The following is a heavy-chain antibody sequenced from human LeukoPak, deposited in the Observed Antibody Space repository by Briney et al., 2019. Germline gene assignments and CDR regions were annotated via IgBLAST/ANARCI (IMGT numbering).Heavy chain of an antibody. CDR3: ARGWDGY. V-gene: IGHV3-21*01. D-gene: IGHD1-26*01. CDR1: AFSLSSYG. J-gene: IGHJ4*02. Sequence: GGSLRLSCAASAFSLSSYGMNWVRQAPGKGLEWVSSISSSSSYIYYADSVKGRFTISRDNAKNSLYLQMNSLRAEDTAVYYCARGWDGYWGQGTLVTVSS. CDR2: ISSSSSYI.